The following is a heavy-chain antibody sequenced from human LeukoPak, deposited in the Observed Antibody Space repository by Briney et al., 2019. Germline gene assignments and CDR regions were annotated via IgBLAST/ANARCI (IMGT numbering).Heavy chain of an antibody. CDR3: ARKNYYHSGADY. CDR1: GFTFSSYW. Sequence: GGSLRLSCAASGFTFSSYWMYWVRQAPGKGLVWVSRINSDGSSTSYADSVKGRFTISRDNAKNTLYLQMNSLRAEDTAVYYCARKNYYHSGADYWGQGTLVTVSS. J-gene: IGHJ4*02. D-gene: IGHD3-22*01. V-gene: IGHV3-74*01. CDR2: INSDGSST.